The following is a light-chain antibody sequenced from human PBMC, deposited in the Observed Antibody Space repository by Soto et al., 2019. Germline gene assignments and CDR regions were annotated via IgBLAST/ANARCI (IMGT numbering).Light chain of an antibody. J-gene: IGKJ2*01. CDR3: QQFNSYPRT. Sequence: AIQLTQSPSSLSASVGDRVTITCRASQGISSALAWYQQKPGKAPKLLIYDASSLESGVPSRFSGSGSGTEFTLTISTLQPEDFATYYCQQFNSYPRTLGQGTKLEIK. CDR2: DAS. V-gene: IGKV1-13*02. CDR1: QGISSA.